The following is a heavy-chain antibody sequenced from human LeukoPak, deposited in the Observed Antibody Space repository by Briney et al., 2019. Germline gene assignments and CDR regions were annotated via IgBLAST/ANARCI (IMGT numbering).Heavy chain of an antibody. CDR1: GYTFTGYY. CDR2: INPNSGGT. J-gene: IGHJ5*02. V-gene: IGHV1-2*02. D-gene: IGHD3-3*01. Sequence: ASVKVSCTASGYTFTGYYMHWVRQAPGQGLEWMGWINPNSGGTNYAQKFQGRVTMTRDTSISTAYMELSRLRSDDTAVYYCARGRFLEWLDLYSWFDPWGQGTLVTVSS. CDR3: ARGRFLEWLDLYSWFDP.